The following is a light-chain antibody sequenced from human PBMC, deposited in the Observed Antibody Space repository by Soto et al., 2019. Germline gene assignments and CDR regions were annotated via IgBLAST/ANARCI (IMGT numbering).Light chain of an antibody. CDR3: QQYNSYSGT. V-gene: IGKV1-5*01. CDR2: DAS. Sequence: DIQMTQSPPTLSASVGDRVTITCRASQSSSRWLAWYQQQPGKAPKLLIYDASSLESGVPSRFSGSGSGTEFTLTISSLQPDDFATYYCQQYNSYSGTFGQGTKVEIK. CDR1: QSSSRW. J-gene: IGKJ1*01.